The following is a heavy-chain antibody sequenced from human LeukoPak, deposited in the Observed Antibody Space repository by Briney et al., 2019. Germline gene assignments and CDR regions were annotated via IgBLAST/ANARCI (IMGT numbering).Heavy chain of an antibody. CDR3: ARRKASLYGMDV. Sequence: PGGSLRLSCAASGFTFSSYAMHWVRQAPGKGLEWVAVIPYDGSNKYYADSVKGRFTISRDNSKNTLYLQMNSLRAEDTAVYYCARRKASLYGMDVWGQGTTVTVSS. CDR1: GFTFSSYA. CDR2: IPYDGSNK. J-gene: IGHJ6*02. V-gene: IGHV3-30*04. D-gene: IGHD6-6*01.